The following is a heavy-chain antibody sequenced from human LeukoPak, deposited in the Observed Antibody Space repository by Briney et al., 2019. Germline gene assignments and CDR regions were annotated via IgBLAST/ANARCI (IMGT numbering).Heavy chain of an antibody. CDR3: AREQNGIRSLFNY. J-gene: IGHJ4*02. V-gene: IGHV1-18*01. Sequence: LQGRVTITTDTSTSTAYMQRRNLRAADTAMYYCAREQNGIRSLFNYWGQGTLVTVSS. D-gene: IGHD1-26*01.